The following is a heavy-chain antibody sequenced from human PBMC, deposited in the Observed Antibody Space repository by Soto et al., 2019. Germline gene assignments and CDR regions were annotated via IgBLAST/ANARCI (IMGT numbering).Heavy chain of an antibody. Sequence: QVQLQESGPGLVKPSQTLSLTCTVSGGSISSGGYYWSWIRQHPGKGLEWIGYIYYSGSTYYNPSPKSRFTISVDTSKNQFSLKLSSVTAADTAVYYWARGGTGFGALGLWFDPWGQGTLVTVSS. CDR3: ARGGTGFGALGLWFDP. CDR1: GGSISSGGYY. J-gene: IGHJ5*02. CDR2: IYYSGST. D-gene: IGHD3-10*01. V-gene: IGHV4-31*03.